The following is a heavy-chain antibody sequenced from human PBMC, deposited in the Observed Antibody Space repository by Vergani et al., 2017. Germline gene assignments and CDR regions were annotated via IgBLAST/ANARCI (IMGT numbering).Heavy chain of an antibody. CDR2: IIPILGIA. Sequence: QVQLVQSGAEVKKPGSSVKVSCKASGGTFSSYAISWVRKAPGQGLEWMGRIIPILGIANYAQKFQGRVTITADKSTSTAYMELSSLRSEDTAVYYCARGYYDILTGYQHAFDIWGQGTMVTVSS. D-gene: IGHD3-9*01. J-gene: IGHJ3*02. CDR1: GGTFSSYA. CDR3: ARGYYDILTGYQHAFDI. V-gene: IGHV1-69*04.